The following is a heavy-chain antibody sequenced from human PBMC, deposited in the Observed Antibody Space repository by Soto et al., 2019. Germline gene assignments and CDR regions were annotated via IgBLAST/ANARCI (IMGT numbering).Heavy chain of an antibody. J-gene: IGHJ5*02. V-gene: IGHV1-69*01. Sequence: VLLVQSGSEVKKPGSSVKVSCKASGGTFSSYAISWVRQAPGQGLEWMGGIVPMHGTAKYAQKFQGRVTITANESTSTAYMELSSLRFDDTAVYYCAREFQSVGFGSYLFDPWGQGTLVKVSS. CDR1: GGTFSSYA. D-gene: IGHD3-10*01. CDR3: AREFQSVGFGSYLFDP. CDR2: IVPMHGTA.